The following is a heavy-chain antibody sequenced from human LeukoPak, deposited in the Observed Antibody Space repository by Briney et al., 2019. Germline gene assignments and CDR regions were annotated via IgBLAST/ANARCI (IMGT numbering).Heavy chain of an antibody. D-gene: IGHD2-2*01. V-gene: IGHV3-23*01. CDR3: ARGYCSSSRCPDPSFGY. CDR1: GFTFSSYG. Sequence: GGSLRLSCAASGFTFSSYGMHWVRQAPGKGLEWVSAISGSSGSTYYADSVRGRFTISRDNSKNTLYLQMNSLRAEDTAVYYCARGYCSSSRCPDPSFGYWGQGTLVTVSS. J-gene: IGHJ4*02. CDR2: ISGSSGST.